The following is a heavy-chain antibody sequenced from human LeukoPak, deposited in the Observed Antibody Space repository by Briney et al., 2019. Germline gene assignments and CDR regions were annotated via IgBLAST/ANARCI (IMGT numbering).Heavy chain of an antibody. CDR1: GFTFSSYS. CDR3: ARDPIGWWGSSSYFDY. D-gene: IGHD6-6*01. J-gene: IGHJ4*02. V-gene: IGHV3-21*01. CDR2: ISSSSSYI. Sequence: PGGSLRLSCAASGFTFSSYSMNWVRQAPGKGLEWVSSISSSSSYIYYADSVKGRFTISRDNAKNSLYLQMNSVRAEDTAVYYCARDPIGWWGSSSYFDYWGQGTLVTVSS.